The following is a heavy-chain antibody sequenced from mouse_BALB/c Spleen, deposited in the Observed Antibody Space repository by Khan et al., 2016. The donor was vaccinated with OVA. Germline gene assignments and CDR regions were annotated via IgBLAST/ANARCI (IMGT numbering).Heavy chain of an antibody. CDR2: ISYSGNT. V-gene: IGHV3-2*02. CDR3: ARKDYYDYDPFPY. CDR1: GYSITSDYT. J-gene: IGHJ3*01. D-gene: IGHD2-4*01. Sequence: VQLKESGPGLVKPSQSLSLTCTVTGYSITSDYTWNWIRQFPGNKLEWMGFISYSGNTRYNPSLKSRISITRDTSKNPFFLQLNSVTSEDTATYYCARKDYYDYDPFPYWGQGTLVTVSA.